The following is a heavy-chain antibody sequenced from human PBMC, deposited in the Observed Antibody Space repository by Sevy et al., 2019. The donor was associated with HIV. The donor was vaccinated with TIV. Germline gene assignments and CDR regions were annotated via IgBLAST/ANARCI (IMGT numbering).Heavy chain of an antibody. CDR1: GFRFSGYT. CDR3: AKTEYGDYGYYFDF. D-gene: IGHD4-17*01. CDR2: IRGSGSTT. V-gene: IGHV3-23*01. Sequence: GGSLRLSCAAAGFRFSGYTMNWVRQAPGKGPEWVSGIRGSGSTTNYADTVKGRFTISRDNSKNTVYLHMNSLRAEDTVIYFCAKTEYGDYGYYFDFWGQGTLVTVSS. J-gene: IGHJ4*02.